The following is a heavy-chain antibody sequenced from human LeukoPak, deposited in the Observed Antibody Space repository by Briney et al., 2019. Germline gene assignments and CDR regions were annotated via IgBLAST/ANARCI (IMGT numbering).Heavy chain of an antibody. CDR2: FNGYNGNT. J-gene: IGHJ4*02. Sequence: ASVKVSCKASGYTFTRNGISWVRQAPGQGLEWMGWFNGYNGNTKYAQKLQGRVTMTTDTSTTTAYMELRSLRSDDTAVYYCAREGWGTYSSGPYYFDYWGQGTLITVSS. CDR3: AREGWGTYSSGPYYFDY. V-gene: IGHV1-18*04. D-gene: IGHD6-19*01. CDR1: GYTFTRNG.